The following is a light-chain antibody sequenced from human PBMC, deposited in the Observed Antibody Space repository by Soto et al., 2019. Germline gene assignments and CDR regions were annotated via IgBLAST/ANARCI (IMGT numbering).Light chain of an antibody. CDR1: QSVSKY. J-gene: IGKJ1*01. V-gene: IGKV3-20*01. Sequence: EIVLTQSPGTLALSPGEGATPSCRASQSVSKYLAWYQQKPGQAPRLLIYGASSRATGIPDSFSGSGSGTDFTLTISRLEPEDFAVYYCQQYGGSPQTFGQVTKV. CDR2: GAS. CDR3: QQYGGSPQT.